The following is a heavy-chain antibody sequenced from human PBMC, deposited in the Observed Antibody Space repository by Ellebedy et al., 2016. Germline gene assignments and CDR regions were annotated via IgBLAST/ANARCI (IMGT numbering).Heavy chain of an antibody. V-gene: IGHV3-30*03. J-gene: IGHJ4*02. CDR2: ISYDGEGT. D-gene: IGHD3-3*02. Sequence: GGSLRLXXEASGLPFGSKGMHWVRQAPGKGLEWVAAISYDGEGTDYADAVKGRFTISRDNSKNTLYLQMNSLRAEDTALYYCAREGGICGLDYWGQGTLVTVSS. CDR3: AREGGICGLDY. CDR1: GLPFGSKG.